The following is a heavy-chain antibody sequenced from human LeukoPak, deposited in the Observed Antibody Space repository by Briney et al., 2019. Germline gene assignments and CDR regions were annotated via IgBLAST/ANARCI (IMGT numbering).Heavy chain of an antibody. Sequence: ASVKVSCKASGYTFTSYDINWVRQATGQGLEWMGWMNANSGSTGYAQKFQGRVTMTRNTSISTAYMELSSLRSEDTAVYHCARARRYDYVWGSYRYYFDYWGQGTLVTVSS. J-gene: IGHJ4*02. CDR3: ARARRYDYVWGSYRYYFDY. V-gene: IGHV1-8*01. D-gene: IGHD3-16*02. CDR1: GYTFTSYD. CDR2: MNANSGST.